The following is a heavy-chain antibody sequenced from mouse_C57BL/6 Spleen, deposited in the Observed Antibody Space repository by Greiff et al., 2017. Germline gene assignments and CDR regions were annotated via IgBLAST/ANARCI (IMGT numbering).Heavy chain of an antibody. Sequence: EVQLQQSGAELVRPGASVKLSCTASGFNIKDDHMHWVQQRPAQGLEWIGWLDPENGDTEYASKFQGKATITADTSSNTAYLQLSSLTSEDTAVDYCTTEWFAYWGQGTMVTVSA. CDR3: TTEWFAY. V-gene: IGHV14-4*01. CDR2: LDPENGDT. CDR1: GFNIKDDH. J-gene: IGHJ3*01.